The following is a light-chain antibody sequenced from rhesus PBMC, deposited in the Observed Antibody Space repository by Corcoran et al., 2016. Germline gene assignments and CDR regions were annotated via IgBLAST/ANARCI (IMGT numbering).Light chain of an antibody. CDR2: AVS. V-gene: IGKV1S17*01. CDR3: QHGYGIPLT. J-gene: IGKJ4*01. Sequence: DIQMTQSPSSLSASVGDRVTITCQASQGIRNNLAWYQQKSGKVPKLLIDAVSTLQNGVPARFSVSGAETDFTLTISSLQPEDFATYYCQHGYGIPLTFGGGTKVEIK. CDR1: QGIRNN.